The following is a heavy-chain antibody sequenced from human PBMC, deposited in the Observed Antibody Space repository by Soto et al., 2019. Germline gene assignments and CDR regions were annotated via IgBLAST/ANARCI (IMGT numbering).Heavy chain of an antibody. V-gene: IGHV3-21*01. CDR2: ISSSSSYI. Sequence: GGSLRLSCAASGFTFSSYSMNWVRQAPGKGLEWVSSISSSSSYIYYADSVKGRFTISRDNAKNSLYLQMNSLRAEDTAVYYCARDLMVRGVIGHWGQGTLVTVSS. D-gene: IGHD3-10*01. CDR1: GFTFSSYS. CDR3: ARDLMVRGVIGH. J-gene: IGHJ4*02.